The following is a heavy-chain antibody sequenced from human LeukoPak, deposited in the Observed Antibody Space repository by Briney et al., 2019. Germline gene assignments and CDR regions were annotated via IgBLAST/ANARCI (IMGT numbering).Heavy chain of an antibody. Sequence: SETLSLTCTVSGASISSYFWTWIRHSPGKGLEWIGYISNIGSTNYNPSLKSRVTISGDTSKNQFSLKLSSVTAADTAVYYCTRDRSALDTWGQGTMVTVSS. CDR1: GASISSYF. V-gene: IGHV4-59*01. J-gene: IGHJ3*02. CDR2: ISNIGST. CDR3: TRDRSALDT.